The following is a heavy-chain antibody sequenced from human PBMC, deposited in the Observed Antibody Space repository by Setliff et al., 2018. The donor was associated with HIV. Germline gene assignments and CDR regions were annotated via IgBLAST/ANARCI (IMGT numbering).Heavy chain of an antibody. J-gene: IGHJ6*03. CDR2: IKQDGSEK. CDR1: GFTFSSYW. D-gene: IGHD2-2*01. CDR3: ARATQLRSGVVDPAAKYFYYYMDV. V-gene: IGHV3-7*01. Sequence: LRLSCAASGFTFSSYWMSWVRQAPGKGLEWVANIKQDGSEKYYVDSVRGRFTISRDNAKNSLYLQINSLRAEDTAVYYCARATQLRSGVVDPAAKYFYYYMDVWGKGTTVTVSS.